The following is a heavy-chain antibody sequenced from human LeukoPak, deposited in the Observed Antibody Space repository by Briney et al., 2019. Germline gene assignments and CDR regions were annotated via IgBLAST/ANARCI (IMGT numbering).Heavy chain of an antibody. J-gene: IGHJ4*02. D-gene: IGHD2-21*02. Sequence: PGRSLRLSCTVSGFIFSSSGIHWVRQAPGKGLVWVAGISYDGSEKYYAESVKGRFTISRDYSKTTVYLQMNSLEIEDTAVYYCAKDLLAVTAPKAYFDFSGQGTLVTVSS. CDR1: GFIFSSSG. CDR2: ISYDGSEK. CDR3: AKDLLAVTAPKAYFDF. V-gene: IGHV3-30*18.